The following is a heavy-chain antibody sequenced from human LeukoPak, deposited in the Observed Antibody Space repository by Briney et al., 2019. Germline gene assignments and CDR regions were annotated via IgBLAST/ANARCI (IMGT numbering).Heavy chain of an antibody. CDR1: GYTFTSYG. V-gene: IGHV1-18*01. CDR3: AREETYYYDSSGYQAPDH. Sequence: ASVKVSCKASGYTFTSYGISWVRQAPGQGLEWMGWISAYNGNTNYAQKLQGRVTMTTDTSTSTAYMELRSLRSDDTAVYYCAREETYYYDSSGYQAPDHWGQGTLVTVSS. J-gene: IGHJ4*02. D-gene: IGHD3-22*01. CDR2: ISAYNGNT.